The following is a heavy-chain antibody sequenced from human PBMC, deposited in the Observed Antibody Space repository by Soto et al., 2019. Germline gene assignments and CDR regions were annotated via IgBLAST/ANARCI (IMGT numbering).Heavy chain of an antibody. CDR1: GASISRYY. CDR2: IYYSGST. V-gene: IGHV4-59*01. J-gene: IGHJ6*03. CDR3: ARTVWEYQLTPYYYSYMDV. D-gene: IGHD2-2*01. Sequence: SEILSLTCTVSGASISRYYSRWFRQPPGKGLEWTGYIYYSGSTNYNPSLKSRVTISVDTSKNQFSLKLSSVTAADTAVYYCARTVWEYQLTPYYYSYMDVWGKGTTVNVSS.